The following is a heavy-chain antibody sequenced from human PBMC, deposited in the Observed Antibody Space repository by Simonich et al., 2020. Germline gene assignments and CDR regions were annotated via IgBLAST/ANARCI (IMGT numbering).Heavy chain of an antibody. Sequence: EVQLVESGGGLVKPGGSLRLSCAASGFTFSSYSMNWVRQAPGKGLEWVSSISSSSSYIYYADSVKGRFTHPRDNAKNSLYLQRNRLRAEDTAVYYCARWIAVAGTGAYGMDVWGQGTTVTVSS. J-gene: IGHJ6*02. CDR1: GFTFSSYS. CDR3: ARWIAVAGTGAYGMDV. V-gene: IGHV3-21*01. D-gene: IGHD6-19*01. CDR2: ISSSSSYI.